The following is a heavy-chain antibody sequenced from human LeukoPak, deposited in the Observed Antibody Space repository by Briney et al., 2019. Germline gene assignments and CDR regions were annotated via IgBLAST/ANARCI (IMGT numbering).Heavy chain of an antibody. Sequence: PGGSLRLSCAASGFTFSSYGMNWVRQAPGKGLEWVSYISSSSSTIYYADSVKGRFTISRDNAKNSLYLQMNSLRAEDTAVYYCARDPYSSSWYWYFDLWGRGTLVTVSS. CDR1: GFTFSSYG. CDR2: ISSSSSTI. CDR3: ARDPYSSSWYWYFDL. J-gene: IGHJ2*01. D-gene: IGHD6-13*01. V-gene: IGHV3-48*01.